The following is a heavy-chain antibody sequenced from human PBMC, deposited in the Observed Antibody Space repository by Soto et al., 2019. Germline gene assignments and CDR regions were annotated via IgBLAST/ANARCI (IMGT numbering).Heavy chain of an antibody. V-gene: IGHV3-11*06. Sequence: QVQLVESGGGLVKPGGSLRLSCAASGFTFSDYYMSWIRQAPGKGLEWVSYISSSSSYTNYADSVKGRFTISRDNAKNSLSLQMNSLRAEDTAVYYCARVRVGAPPRGWFDPWGQGTLVTVSS. CDR3: ARVRVGAPPRGWFDP. CDR1: GFTFSDYY. CDR2: ISSSSSYT. J-gene: IGHJ5*02. D-gene: IGHD1-26*01.